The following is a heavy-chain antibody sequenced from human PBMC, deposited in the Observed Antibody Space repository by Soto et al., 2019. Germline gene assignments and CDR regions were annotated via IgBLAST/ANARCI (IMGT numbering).Heavy chain of an antibody. J-gene: IGHJ6*02. V-gene: IGHV1-2*02. CDR3: ATQFHHCGGDCYRGPYFGMDV. CDR2: INPYTGGT. CDR1: GYTFTGYY. Sequence: QVQLVQSGSEVKEPGASEKVSCKASGYTFTGYYVLWVRQAPGQGPECMGWINPYTGGTNYAQKFQGRVTMTRDTSISTAYMELSKLISDDTAVYYCATQFHHCGGDCYRGPYFGMDVWGQGTTVTVSS. D-gene: IGHD2-21*02.